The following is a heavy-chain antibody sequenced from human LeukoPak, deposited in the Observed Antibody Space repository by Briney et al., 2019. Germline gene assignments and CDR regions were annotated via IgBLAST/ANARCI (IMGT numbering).Heavy chain of an antibody. CDR1: GGSFSGYY. CDR2: INHSGNT. CDR3: ARYYYDSSGLGYFDY. Sequence: SETLTLTCAVYGGSFSGYYWSWIRQAPGKGLEWIGEINHSGNTNYNPSLKSRVTISVDTSKNQFSLKLSSVTAADTAVYYCARYYYDSSGLGYFDYWGQGTLVTVSS. J-gene: IGHJ4*02. V-gene: IGHV4-34*01. D-gene: IGHD3-22*01.